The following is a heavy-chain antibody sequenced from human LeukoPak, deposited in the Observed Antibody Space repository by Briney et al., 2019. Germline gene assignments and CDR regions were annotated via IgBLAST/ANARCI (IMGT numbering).Heavy chain of an antibody. CDR3: ARDSMGIVDY. V-gene: IGHV4-31*03. Sequence: PSETLSLTCTVSGGSISSGGYYWSWIRQHPGKGLEWIGYIYYSGSTYYNPSLKSRVTISVDTSKNQFSPKLSSVTAADTAVYYCARDSMGIVDYWGQGTLVTVSS. CDR2: IYYSGST. J-gene: IGHJ4*02. CDR1: GGSISSGGYY. D-gene: IGHD2/OR15-2a*01.